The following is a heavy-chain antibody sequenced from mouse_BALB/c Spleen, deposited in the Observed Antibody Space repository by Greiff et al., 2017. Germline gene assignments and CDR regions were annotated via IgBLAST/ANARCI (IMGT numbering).Heavy chain of an antibody. CDR2: ISNGGGST. V-gene: IGHV5-12-2*01. CDR1: GFTFSSYT. CDR3: ARHLNHDGYPYYFDY. D-gene: IGHD2-3*01. J-gene: IGHJ2*01. Sequence: EVKVEESGGGLVQPGGSLKLSCAASGFTFSSYTMSWVRQTPEKRLEWVAYISNGGGSTYYPDTVKGRFTISRDNAKNTLYLQMSSLKSEDTAMYYCARHLNHDGYPYYFDYWGQGTTLTVSS.